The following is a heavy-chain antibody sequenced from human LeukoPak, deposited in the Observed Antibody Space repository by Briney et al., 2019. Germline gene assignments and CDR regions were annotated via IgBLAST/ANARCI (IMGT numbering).Heavy chain of an antibody. CDR3: ARGDYGDYVLNGMDY. J-gene: IGHJ4*02. CDR2: IYTSGSI. CDR1: GGSTSSGIYY. V-gene: IGHV4-61*09. Sequence: PSQTLSLTCTVSGGSTSSGIYYWTWIRQPAGKGLEWIGHIYTSGSINYSPSLKSRVTISVDTSKNQFSLKLSSVTAADTAVYYCARGDYGDYVLNGMDYWGQGTLVTVSS. D-gene: IGHD4-17*01.